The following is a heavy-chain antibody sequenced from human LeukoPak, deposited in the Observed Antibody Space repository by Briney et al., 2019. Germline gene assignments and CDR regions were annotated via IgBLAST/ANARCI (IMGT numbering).Heavy chain of an antibody. D-gene: IGHD6-19*01. CDR2: ISSSSSTI. Sequence: PGGSLRLSCAASGFTFSSYSMNWVRQAPGKGLEWVSYISSSSSTIYYADSVKGRFTISRDNAKNSLYLQMNSLGDEDTAVYYCARVLAVASADYWGQGTLVTVSS. V-gene: IGHV3-48*02. J-gene: IGHJ4*02. CDR3: ARVLAVASADY. CDR1: GFTFSSYS.